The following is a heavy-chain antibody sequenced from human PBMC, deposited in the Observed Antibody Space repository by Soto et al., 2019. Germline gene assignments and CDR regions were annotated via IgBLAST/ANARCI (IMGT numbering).Heavy chain of an antibody. Sequence: XSVKVTCKASGYTFTSYGIIWVRQAPGQGLEWMGWISAYNGNTNYAQKLQGRVTMTTDTSTSTAYMELRSLRSDDTAVYYCARGATYYDSSGPQEFDYWGQGTLVTVSS. V-gene: IGHV1-18*04. CDR1: GYTFTSYG. D-gene: IGHD3-22*01. CDR3: ARGATYYDSSGPQEFDY. CDR2: ISAYNGNT. J-gene: IGHJ4*02.